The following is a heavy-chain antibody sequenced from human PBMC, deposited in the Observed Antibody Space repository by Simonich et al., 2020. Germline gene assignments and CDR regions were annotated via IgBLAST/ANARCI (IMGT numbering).Heavy chain of an antibody. D-gene: IGHD7-27*01. CDR2: IKQDGSEK. Sequence: EVQLVESGGGLVQPGGSLRLSCAASGFTFSSYWMSWVRQAPGKGLEWVANIKQDGSEKSYVDSVKGRFTISRDNAKNSLYLQMNSLRADDTAVYYCARDGLGTAYYYYMDVWGKGTTVTVSS. CDR1: GFTFSSYW. V-gene: IGHV3-7*01. CDR3: ARDGLGTAYYYYMDV. J-gene: IGHJ6*03.